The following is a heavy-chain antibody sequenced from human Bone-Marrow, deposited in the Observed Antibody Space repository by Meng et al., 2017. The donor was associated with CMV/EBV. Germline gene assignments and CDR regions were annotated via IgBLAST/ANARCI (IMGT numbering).Heavy chain of an antibody. D-gene: IGHD6-13*01. CDR3: ARVWQQLARYNWFDP. J-gene: IGHJ5*02. CDR1: GYTLTGYY. Sequence: ASVKVSCKASGYTLTGYYMHWVRQAPGQGLEWMGWINPNSGGTNYAQKFQGRVTMTRDTSISTAYMELSRLRSDDTAVYYCARVWQQLARYNWFDPWGQGTLVTVSS. V-gene: IGHV1-2*02. CDR2: INPNSGGT.